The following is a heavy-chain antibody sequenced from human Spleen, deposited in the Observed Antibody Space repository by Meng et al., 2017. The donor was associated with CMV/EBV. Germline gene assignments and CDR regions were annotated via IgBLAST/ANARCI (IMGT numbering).Heavy chain of an antibody. CDR2: ICYSGST. V-gene: IGHV4-31*03. J-gene: IGHJ4*02. CDR3: ATQGYSYGYHYFDY. CDR1: GGSISSGGYY. D-gene: IGHD5-18*01. Sequence: LRLSCTVSGGSISSGGYYWSWIRQHPGKGLEWIGYICYSGSTYYNPSLKSRVTISVDTSKNQFSLKLSSVTAADTAVYYCATQGYSYGYHYFDYWGQGTLVTVSS.